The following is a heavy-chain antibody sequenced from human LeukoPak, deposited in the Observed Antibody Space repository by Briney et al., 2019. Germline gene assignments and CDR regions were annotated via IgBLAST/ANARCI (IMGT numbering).Heavy chain of an antibody. CDR1: GGSISSSNW. D-gene: IGHD1-26*01. V-gene: IGHV4-4*02. CDR3: ARARWDSYDAYDI. Sequence: KPSETLSLTCAVSGGSISSSNWWSWVRRPPGKGLEWLGEIYHSGNTNYNPSLKSRVTLSVDKSKNQFSLKLTSVTAADTAVYYCARARWDSYDAYDIWGQGTMVTVSS. J-gene: IGHJ3*02. CDR2: IYHSGNT.